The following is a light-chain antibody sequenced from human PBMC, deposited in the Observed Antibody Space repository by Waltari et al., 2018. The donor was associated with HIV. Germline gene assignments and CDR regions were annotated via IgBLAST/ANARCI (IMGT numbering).Light chain of an antibody. Sequence: QSALTQTASVSGSPGQLFTISCTGISSDVGRYNYVSWYQQHLGNAPKLMIYEVINRPSGVSNRFSGSKSGNTASLTISWLQADDEADYYCSSYTSSSTRMFGGGTKLTVL. V-gene: IGLV2-14*01. CDR1: SSDVGRYNY. CDR2: EVI. CDR3: SSYTSSSTRM. J-gene: IGLJ3*02.